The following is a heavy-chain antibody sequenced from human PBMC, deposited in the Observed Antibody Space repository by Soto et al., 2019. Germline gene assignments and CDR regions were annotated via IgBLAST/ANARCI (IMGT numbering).Heavy chain of an antibody. D-gene: IGHD6-19*01. J-gene: IGHJ3*02. Sequence: ASVKVPCKASGGTFSSYAISWVRQAPGQGLEWMGGIIPIFGTANYAQKFQGRVTITADESTSTAYMELSSLRSEDTAVYYCATNLPYSSGWYNAFDIWGQGTMVTVSS. CDR1: GGTFSSYA. CDR3: ATNLPYSSGWYNAFDI. V-gene: IGHV1-69*13. CDR2: IIPIFGTA.